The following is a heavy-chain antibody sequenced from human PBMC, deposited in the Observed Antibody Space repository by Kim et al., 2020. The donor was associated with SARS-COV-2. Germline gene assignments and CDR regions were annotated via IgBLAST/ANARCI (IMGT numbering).Heavy chain of an antibody. D-gene: IGHD3-22*01. CDR3: ARGHYYYDSSGYLSYDY. Sequence: ASVKVSYKASGYTFTGYYMHWVRQAPGQGLEWMGRINPNSGGTNYAQKFQGRVTMTRDTSISTAYMELSRLRSDDTAVYYCARGHYYYDSSGYLSYDYWGQGTLVTVSS. CDR1: GYTFTGYY. J-gene: IGHJ4*02. CDR2: INPNSGGT. V-gene: IGHV1-2*06.